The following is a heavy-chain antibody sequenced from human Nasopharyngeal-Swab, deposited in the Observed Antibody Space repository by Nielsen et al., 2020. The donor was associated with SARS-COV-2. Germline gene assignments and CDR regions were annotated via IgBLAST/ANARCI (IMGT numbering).Heavy chain of an antibody. Sequence: GGSLRLSCAASGFTFNNYNFNWVRQAPGKGLEWVSSISSSSSYIYYADPVKGRFTISRDNAKNSLYLQMNSLRAEDTAVHYCARDGLDYDFWSAYFMDVWGQGTTVTVSS. CDR3: ARDGLDYDFWSAYFMDV. J-gene: IGHJ6*02. CDR1: GFTFNNYN. D-gene: IGHD3-3*01. CDR2: ISSSSSYI. V-gene: IGHV3-21*01.